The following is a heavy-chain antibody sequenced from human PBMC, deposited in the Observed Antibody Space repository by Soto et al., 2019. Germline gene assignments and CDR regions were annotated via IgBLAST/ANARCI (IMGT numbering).Heavy chain of an antibody. V-gene: IGHV3-30*18. J-gene: IGHJ4*02. CDR3: GKVSTYYYDSTFDY. CDR1: GFTFSSYC. D-gene: IGHD3-22*01. Sequence: PGGSLRLSCAASGFTFSSYCMHWVRQAPGKGLEWVAIISYDGNYKHHADSVKGRFTISRDNSKNTLYLQMNSLRAEDTAVYYCGKVSTYYYDSTFDYWGQGTLVTVSS. CDR2: ISYDGNYK.